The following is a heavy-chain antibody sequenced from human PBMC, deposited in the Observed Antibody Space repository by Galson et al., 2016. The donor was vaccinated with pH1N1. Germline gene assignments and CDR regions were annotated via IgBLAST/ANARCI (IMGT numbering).Heavy chain of an antibody. V-gene: IGHV3-7*01. CDR3: ARRYFDY. CDR2: INQDGDKK. Sequence: SLRLSCAASGSNFSNYWMQWVRQAPGKGLQWVANINQDGDKKYYVGSVEGRFTISRDNAKNSLYLQMNNLRDEDTAMYFCARRYFDYWGQGALVTVSS. J-gene: IGHJ4*02. CDR1: GSNFSNYW. D-gene: IGHD3-9*01.